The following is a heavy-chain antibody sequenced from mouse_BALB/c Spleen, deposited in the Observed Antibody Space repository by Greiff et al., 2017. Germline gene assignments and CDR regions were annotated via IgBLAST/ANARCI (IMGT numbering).Heavy chain of an antibody. J-gene: IGHJ4*01. D-gene: IGHD2-4*01. CDR1: GFTFSSYA. Sequence: EVKLVESGGGLVKPGGSLKLSCAASGFTFSSYAMSWVRQTPEKGLEWVATISSGGSYTYYPDSVKGRFTISRDNAKNTLYLQMSSLRSEDTAMYYCARDYDESAMDYWGQGTSVTGSA. CDR3: ARDYDESAMDY. CDR2: ISSGGSYT. V-gene: IGHV5-9-3*01.